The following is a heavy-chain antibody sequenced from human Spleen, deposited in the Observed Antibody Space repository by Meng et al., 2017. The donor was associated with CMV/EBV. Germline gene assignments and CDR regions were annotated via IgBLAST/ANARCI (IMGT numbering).Heavy chain of an antibody. CDR3: ARVSDLETRLSNSHSDY. CDR1: FTLRNYH. Sequence: FTLRNYHIHWVRQAPGKGLEWMAIISHNGAKKYYADSVKGRFTISRDNPKNTVFLQMDGLRAEDSALYYCARVSDLETRLSNSHSDYWGQGTLVTVSS. D-gene: IGHD1-1*01. V-gene: IGHV3-30-3*01. CDR2: ISHNGAKK. J-gene: IGHJ4*02.